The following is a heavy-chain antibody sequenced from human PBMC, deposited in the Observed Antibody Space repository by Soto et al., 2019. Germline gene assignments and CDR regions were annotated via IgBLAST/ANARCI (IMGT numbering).Heavy chain of an antibody. CDR1: GVSFSDYS. Sequence: PSETLSLTCAVYGVSFSDYSWTWIRQSPGKGLEWIGEINHSGASYYNPSLESRVTISVDTSKNQFSLKLTSVTAADTAVYYCARVPGPWGQGTLVTVSS. CDR2: INHSGAS. D-gene: IGHD7-27*01. CDR3: ARVPGP. V-gene: IGHV4-34*01. J-gene: IGHJ5*02.